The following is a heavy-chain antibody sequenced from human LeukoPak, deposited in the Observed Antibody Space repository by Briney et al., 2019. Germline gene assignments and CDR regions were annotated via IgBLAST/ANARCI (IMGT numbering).Heavy chain of an antibody. J-gene: IGHJ6*02. Sequence: PGASLRLSCVASGFTFTNYAMSWVRQVPGKGLEWVSAICGSGGSTYYIDSVKGRFAISRDPSKNTLYLQMNSLRADDTAVYYCAKDRGFSAAYYSYYGMDVWGQGTTVTVSS. V-gene: IGHV3-23*01. CDR1: GFTFTNYA. CDR3: AKDRGFSAAYYSYYGMDV. CDR2: ICGSGGST. D-gene: IGHD3-22*01.